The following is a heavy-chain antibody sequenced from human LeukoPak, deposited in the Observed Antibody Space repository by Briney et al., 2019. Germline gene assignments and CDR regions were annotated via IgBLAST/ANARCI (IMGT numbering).Heavy chain of an antibody. CDR1: GFTFSDYY. J-gene: IGHJ4*02. D-gene: IGHD3-10*01. V-gene: IGHV3-11*04. CDR3: ARDYYGSGSVLDY. CDR2: INSGGSSI. Sequence: GGSLRLSCAASGFTFSDYYMSWIRQAPGKGLEWVSFINSGGSSIYYVDSVKGRFTISRDNAKNSLYLQMNSLRAEDTAVYYCARDYYGSGSVLDYWGQGTLVTVSS.